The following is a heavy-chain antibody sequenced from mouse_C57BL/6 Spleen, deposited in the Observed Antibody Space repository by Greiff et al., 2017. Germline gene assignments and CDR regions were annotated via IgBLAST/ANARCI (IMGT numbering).Heavy chain of an antibody. CDR3: TGDSNSFAY. CDR2: IRLKSDNYAT. D-gene: IGHD2-5*01. V-gene: IGHV6-3*01. CDR1: GFTFSNYW. Sequence: EVQLQESGGGLVQPGGSMKLSCVASGFTFSNYWMNWVRQSPEKGLEWVAQIRLKSDNYATHYAESVKGRFTISRDDSKSSVYLQMNNLRAEDTGIYYCTGDSNSFAYWGQGTLVTVSA. J-gene: IGHJ3*01.